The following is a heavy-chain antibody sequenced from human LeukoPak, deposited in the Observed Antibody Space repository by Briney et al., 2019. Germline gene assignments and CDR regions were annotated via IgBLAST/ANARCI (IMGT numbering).Heavy chain of an antibody. Sequence: SETLSLTCTVSGGSMTGYCWSWIRQPPGKGLEWIGYIYDSGSTDYKPSLKSRVTISVDTSKNQFSLKLTSVTAADTAVYYCARGRGQPDYDSSGYFDYWGQGSLVTVSS. CDR3: ARGRGQPDYDSSGYFDY. D-gene: IGHD3-22*01. J-gene: IGHJ4*02. CDR2: IYDSGST. V-gene: IGHV4-59*01. CDR1: GGSMTGYC.